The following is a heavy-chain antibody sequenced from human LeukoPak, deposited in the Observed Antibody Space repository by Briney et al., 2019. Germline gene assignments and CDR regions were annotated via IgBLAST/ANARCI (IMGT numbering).Heavy chain of an antibody. V-gene: IGHV3-30*02. D-gene: IGHD3-22*01. CDR3: ARFNYYDSSGYYYRGGYYFDY. Sequence: PGGSLRLSCAASGFTFSSYGMHWVRQAPGKGLEWVAFIRYDGSNKYYADSMKGRFTISRDNSKNTLYLQMNSLRAEDTAVYYCARFNYYDSSGYYYRGGYYFDYWGQGTLVTVSS. J-gene: IGHJ4*02. CDR2: IRYDGSNK. CDR1: GFTFSSYG.